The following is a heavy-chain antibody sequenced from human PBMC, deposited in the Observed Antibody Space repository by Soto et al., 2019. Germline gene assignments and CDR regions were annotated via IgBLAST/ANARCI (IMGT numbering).Heavy chain of an antibody. J-gene: IGHJ3*02. CDR2: ISFDGGNK. Sequence: QVLLVGSGGGVVQPGTSLRLSCAASGFTFSRYAMHWVRQAPGRGLEWVGLISFDGGNKRYADSVKGRFTISRDNSRDTLYLQRNSLRAEDTAVYYCAKVVIAIFDGYDIWGQGTLVTVSS. CDR3: AKVVIAIFDGYDI. CDR1: GFTFSRYA. D-gene: IGHD2-21*01. V-gene: IGHV3-30*18.